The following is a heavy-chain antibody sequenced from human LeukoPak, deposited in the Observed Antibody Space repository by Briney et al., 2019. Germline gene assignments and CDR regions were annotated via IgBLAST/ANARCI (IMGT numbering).Heavy chain of an antibody. CDR3: AREKQWLGIDY. Sequence: SDTLSLTCTASGGSITSYYWSWIRQPAGKGLEWVGRIYTSGSTNYNPSLKSRVTMSVDTSKNQFSLKLSSVTAADTAVYYCAREKQWLGIDYWGQGTLVTVSS. J-gene: IGHJ4*02. CDR2: IYTSGST. CDR1: GGSITSYY. D-gene: IGHD6-19*01. V-gene: IGHV4-4*07.